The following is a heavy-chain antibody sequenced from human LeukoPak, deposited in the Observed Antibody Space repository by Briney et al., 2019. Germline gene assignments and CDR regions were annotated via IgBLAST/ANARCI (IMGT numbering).Heavy chain of an antibody. V-gene: IGHV3-7*01. CDR2: IKQDGSEK. D-gene: IGHD2-15*01. CDR1: GLTYSSLW. Sequence: GGSLTLSCAASGLTYSSLWMIRVRHDPGKGLEYVANIKQDGSEKYYVDSVNGRFTISRDNAKNSLYLQMNSLRAEDTAVYYCARDGRHGGSVSDYWGQGTLVTVSS. CDR3: ARDGRHGGSVSDY. J-gene: IGHJ4*02.